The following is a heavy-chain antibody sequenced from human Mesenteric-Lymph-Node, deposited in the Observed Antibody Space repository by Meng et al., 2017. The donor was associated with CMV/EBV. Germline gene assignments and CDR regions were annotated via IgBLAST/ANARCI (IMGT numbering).Heavy chain of an antibody. D-gene: IGHD3-10*01. CDR1: GFTFSDYY. CDR2: ISSSSNTI. CDR3: ATSGALDY. V-gene: IGHV3-11*04. J-gene: IGHJ4*02. Sequence: GESLKISCAASGFTFSDYYMNWIRQAPGKGLEWVSYISSSSNTIYYADSVKGRFTISRDNAKNSLYLQMNSLRAEDTAVYYCATSGALDYWGQGTLVTVSS.